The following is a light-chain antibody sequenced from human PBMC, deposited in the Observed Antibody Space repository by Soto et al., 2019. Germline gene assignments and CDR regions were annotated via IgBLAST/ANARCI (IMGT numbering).Light chain of an antibody. J-gene: IGKJ3*01. CDR3: QQYGSSSFT. CDR2: GAS. V-gene: IGKV3-20*01. CDR1: QSVSSSY. Sequence: EIVLTQSPGTLSLSPGERATLACRASQSVSSSYLAWYQQKPGQAPSLLIYGASSSATGIPDRFSGSGSGTDFTLTISRLEPEDFAVYYCQQYGSSSFTFGPGTKVDIK.